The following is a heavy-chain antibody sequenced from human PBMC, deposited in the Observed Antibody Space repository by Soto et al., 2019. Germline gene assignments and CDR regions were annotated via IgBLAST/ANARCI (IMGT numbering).Heavy chain of an antibody. V-gene: IGHV4-31*03. CDR1: GGSISSGGYY. CDR3: ARRRDSSSWYGYWFDP. Sequence: QVQLQESGPGLVKPSQTLSLTCTVSGGSISSGGYYWSWIRQHPGKGREWIGYIYYSGSTYYNPSLKSRVTISVDTSKNQFSLKLSSVTAADTAVYYCARRRDSSSWYGYWFDPWGQGTLVTVSS. J-gene: IGHJ5*02. D-gene: IGHD6-13*01. CDR2: IYYSGST.